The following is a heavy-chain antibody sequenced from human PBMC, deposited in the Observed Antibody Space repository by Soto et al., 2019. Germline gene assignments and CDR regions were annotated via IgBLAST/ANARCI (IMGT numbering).Heavy chain of an antibody. V-gene: IGHV4-30-4*01. CDR2: IYYSGST. Sequence: PSETLSLTCTVSGGSISSGDYYWSWIRQPPGKGLEWIGYIYYSGSTYYNPSLKSRVTISVDTSKNQFSLKLSSVTAADTAVYYCAGAEEVTANYYYGMDVWGQGTTVTVSS. CDR1: GGSISSGDYY. CDR3: AGAEEVTANYYYGMDV. J-gene: IGHJ6*02. D-gene: IGHD2-21*02.